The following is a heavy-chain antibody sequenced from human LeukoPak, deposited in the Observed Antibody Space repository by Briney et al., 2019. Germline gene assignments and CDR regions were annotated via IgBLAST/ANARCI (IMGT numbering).Heavy chain of an antibody. Sequence: GGSLRLSCAVSGFPFYSYAMRWAPNGSGKGVEWVLTISGSGATAYYADSVKGRFTISRDNSKSTLYLQMNSLRAEDTAVYYCAKDNYHFADWGQGTLVTVSS. V-gene: IGHV3-23*01. J-gene: IGHJ4*02. CDR3: AKDNYHFAD. CDR2: ISGSGATA. D-gene: IGHD3-3*01. CDR1: GFPFYSYA.